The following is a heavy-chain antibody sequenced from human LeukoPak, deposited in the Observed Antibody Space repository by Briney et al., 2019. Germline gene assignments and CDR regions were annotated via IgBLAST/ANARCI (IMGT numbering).Heavy chain of an antibody. Sequence: ASVKVSCKASGYTFTSYDINWVRQATGQGLEWMEWINPNSGNTGYAQKFQGRVTMTRNTSISTAYMELSSLRSEDTAVYYCARGPIDSSGYLYYFDYWGQGTLVTVSS. CDR3: ARGPIDSSGYLYYFDY. V-gene: IGHV1-8*01. J-gene: IGHJ4*02. D-gene: IGHD3-22*01. CDR1: GYTFTSYD. CDR2: INPNSGNT.